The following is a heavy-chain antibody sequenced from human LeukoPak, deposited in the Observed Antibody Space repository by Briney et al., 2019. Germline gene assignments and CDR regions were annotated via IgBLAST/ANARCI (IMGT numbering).Heavy chain of an antibody. V-gene: IGHV3-21*01. J-gene: IGHJ4*02. D-gene: IGHD5-18*01. CDR3: ARERVGYSYGATCFDY. CDR2: ISSSSSYI. CDR1: GFTFSSYS. Sequence: GGSQRLSCAASGFTFSSYSMNWVRQAPGKGLEWVSSISSSSSYIYYADSVKGRFTISRDNAKNSLYLQMNSLRAEDTAVYYCARERVGYSYGATCFDYWGQGTLVTVSS.